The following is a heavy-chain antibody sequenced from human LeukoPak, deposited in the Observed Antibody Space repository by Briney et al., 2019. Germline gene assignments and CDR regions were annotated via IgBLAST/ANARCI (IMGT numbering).Heavy chain of an antibody. J-gene: IGHJ6*03. Sequence: ASVKVSCKASGGTFSSYAISWVRQAPGQGLEWMGGIIPIFGTANYAQKFQGRVTITADESTSTAYTELSSLRSEDTAVYYCAARAQGSYYYYYYYMDVWGKGTTVTISS. CDR2: IIPIFGTA. CDR1: GGTFSSYA. D-gene: IGHD2-15*01. CDR3: AARAQGSYYYYYYYMDV. V-gene: IGHV1-69*13.